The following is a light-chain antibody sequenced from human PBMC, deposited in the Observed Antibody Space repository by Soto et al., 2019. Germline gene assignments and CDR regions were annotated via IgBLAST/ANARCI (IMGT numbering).Light chain of an antibody. CDR3: ISHAGTSNV. V-gene: IGLV2-8*01. CDR2: EVN. J-gene: IGLJ1*01. CDR1: SSDVGATDY. Sequence: QSALTQPPSASGSLGQSVAISCTGTSSDVGATDYVSWYQHHSGKAPKLLLYEVNKRPSGVPDRFSGSKSGNTASLTVSVLQADDEADYYCISHAGTSNVLGTGTKRTVL.